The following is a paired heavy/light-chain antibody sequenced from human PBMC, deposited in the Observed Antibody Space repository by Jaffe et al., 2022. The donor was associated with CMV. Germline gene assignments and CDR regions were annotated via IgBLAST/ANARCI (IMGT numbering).Heavy chain of an antibody. V-gene: IGHV3-9*01. D-gene: IGHD3-10*01. CDR1: GFTFDDYA. CDR2: ISWNGGSI. Sequence: EVQLVESGGGLVQPGRSLRLSCAASGFTFDDYAMHWVRQAPGKGLEWVSGISWNGGSIGYADSVQGRFTISRDNAKNSLYLQMNSLRAEDTALYYCAKERNYYYASGTNYYYGMDVWGQGTTVTVSS. J-gene: IGHJ6*02. CDR3: AKERNYYYASGTNYYYGMDV.
Light chain of an antibody. J-gene: IGKJ2*01. Sequence: DIVMTQSPLSLPVTPGEAASISCRSSQSVLYSKGYNYLDWYLQKPGQSPQLLIYLGSIRASGVPDRFSGSGSGTDFTLRISRVEAEDVGVYYCMQAVQTPYTFGQGTKLEIK. CDR2: LGS. CDR1: QSVLYSKGYNY. CDR3: MQAVQTPYT. V-gene: IGKV2-28*01.